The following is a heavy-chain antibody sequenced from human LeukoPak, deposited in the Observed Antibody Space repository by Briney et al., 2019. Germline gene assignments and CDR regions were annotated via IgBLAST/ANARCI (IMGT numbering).Heavy chain of an antibody. J-gene: IGHJ5*02. CDR1: GGSISSYY. D-gene: IGHD5-18*01. Sequence: SETLSLTCTVSGGSISSYYWSWIRQPPGKGREWIGYIYYSGSTNYNPSLKGRVTISVDPSKHQFSLKLRSVTAADTAVYYCARGLIDGYSYGSSWFDPWGQGTLVTVSS. V-gene: IGHV4-59*01. CDR2: IYYSGST. CDR3: ARGLIDGYSYGSSWFDP.